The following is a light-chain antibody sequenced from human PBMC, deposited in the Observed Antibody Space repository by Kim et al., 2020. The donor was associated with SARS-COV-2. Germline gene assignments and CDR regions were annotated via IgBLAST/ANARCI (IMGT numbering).Light chain of an antibody. CDR3: QHRRNWPLT. Sequence: EIVLTQSPATLSLSPGERATLSCRASQSVSSYLAWYQQKPGQAPRLLIYDASNRATGIPARFSGSGSGKDFTLTISNLEPEDFAIYYCQHRRNWPLTFGGGTKVDIK. CDR1: QSVSSY. J-gene: IGKJ4*01. CDR2: DAS. V-gene: IGKV3-11*01.